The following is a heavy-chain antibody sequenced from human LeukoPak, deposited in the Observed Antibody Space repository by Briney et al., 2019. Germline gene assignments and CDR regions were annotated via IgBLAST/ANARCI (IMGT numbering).Heavy chain of an antibody. CDR3: ARLLHCSSTSCYGEGLYYYYGMDV. Sequence: PSETLLHTCTVSGGSISSYYWSWIRQPPGKGLEWIGYIYYSGSTNYNPSLKSRVTISVDTSKNQFSLKLSSVTAADTPVYYCARLLHCSSTSCYGEGLYYYYGMDVWGLGTTVTVSS. CDR2: IYYSGST. CDR1: GGSISSYY. J-gene: IGHJ6*02. V-gene: IGHV4-59*08. D-gene: IGHD2-2*01.